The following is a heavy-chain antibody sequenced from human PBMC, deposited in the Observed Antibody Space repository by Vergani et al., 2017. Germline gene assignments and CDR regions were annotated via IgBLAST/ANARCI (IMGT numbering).Heavy chain of an antibody. CDR2: INHSGST. V-gene: IGHV4-34*01. D-gene: IGHD3-10*01. CDR1: GGSFSGYY. J-gene: IGHJ1*01. Sequence: QVQLQQWGAGLLKPSETLSLTCAVYGGSFSGYYWSWIRQPPGKGLEWIGEINHSGSTNYNPSLKSRVTISVDTSKNQFSLKLISVTAADTAVYYCARGVRGSRSSFQHWGKGTLVTVSS. CDR3: ARGVRGSRSSFQH.